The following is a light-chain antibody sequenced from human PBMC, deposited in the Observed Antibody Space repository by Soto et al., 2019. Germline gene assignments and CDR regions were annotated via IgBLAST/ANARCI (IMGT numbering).Light chain of an antibody. V-gene: IGKV3-15*01. CDR1: QSVGSD. CDR2: GAY. CDR3: QQYLDWPRT. Sequence: EIVMTPSPATLPVSPGARATLSCRASQSVGSDLVWYRQKPGQAPRLLIYGAYNRATGVPDRFSGSGSGTVFTLTLSSLQSDYFAVYYCQQYLDWPRTFGQGTKVEIK. J-gene: IGKJ1*01.